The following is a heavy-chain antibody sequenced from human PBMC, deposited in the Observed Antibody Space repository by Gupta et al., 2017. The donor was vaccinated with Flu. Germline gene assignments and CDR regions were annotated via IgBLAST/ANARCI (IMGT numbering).Heavy chain of an antibody. Sequence: QVQLVPSGAEVKKPGASVKVSCKASGYTFTGYYMQWVRPAPGQGLEWMGWINPNSGGTNYAQKFQGRVTMTRDTSISTAYMELSRLRSDDTAVYYCARDSRAITIFGVVLRGYGMDVWGQGTTVTVSS. V-gene: IGHV1-2*02. CDR1: GYTFTGYY. J-gene: IGHJ6*02. D-gene: IGHD3-3*01. CDR3: ARDSRAITIFGVVLRGYGMDV. CDR2: INPNSGGT.